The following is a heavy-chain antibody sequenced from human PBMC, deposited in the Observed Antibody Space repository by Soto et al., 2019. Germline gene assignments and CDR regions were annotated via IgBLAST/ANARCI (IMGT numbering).Heavy chain of an antibody. D-gene: IGHD3-16*01. J-gene: IGHJ6*02. CDR3: WRDWGVTFGGVRSDYHHGIDV. CDR1: GYTFTSYG. Sequence: QVQLVQSGAEVKKPGASVKVSCKASGYTFTSYGISWVRQAPGQGLEWMGWISAYNGNTNYAQKLQGRVTMTTDTFTSTGHLGVRGLGTEGTAVDFWWRDWGVTFGGVRSDYHHGIDVWGQGTTVTVSS. CDR2: ISAYNGNT. V-gene: IGHV1-18*01.